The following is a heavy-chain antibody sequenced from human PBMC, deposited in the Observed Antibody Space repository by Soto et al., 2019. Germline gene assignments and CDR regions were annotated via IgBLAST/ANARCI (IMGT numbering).Heavy chain of an antibody. CDR3: ARAITMVRYYYYYYYMDV. CDR1: GFTFSSYW. Sequence: PGGSLRLSCAASGFTFSSYWMSWVRQAPGKGLEWVANIKQDGSEEYYVDSVKGRFTISRDNAKNSLYLQMNSLRAEDTAVYYCARAITMVRYYYYYYYMDVWGKGTTVTVSS. V-gene: IGHV3-7*04. D-gene: IGHD3-10*01. J-gene: IGHJ6*03. CDR2: IKQDGSEE.